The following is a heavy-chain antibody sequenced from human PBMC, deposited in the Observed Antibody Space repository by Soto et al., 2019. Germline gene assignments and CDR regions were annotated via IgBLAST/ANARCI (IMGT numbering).Heavy chain of an antibody. V-gene: IGHV3-11*01. J-gene: IGHJ4*02. D-gene: IGHD3-3*01. Sequence: GGSLRLSCAASGFTFSDYYMTWIRQAPGRGLEWVSYISSSGTIIYSADSVRGRFTISRDNAKNSLYLQMNSLRAEDTAVYYCAKVSDYDFWSGYTTYWGQGTLVTVS. CDR2: ISSSGTII. CDR1: GFTFSDYY. CDR3: AKVSDYDFWSGYTTY.